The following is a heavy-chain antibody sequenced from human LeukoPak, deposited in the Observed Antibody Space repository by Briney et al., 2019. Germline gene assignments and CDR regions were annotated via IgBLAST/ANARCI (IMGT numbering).Heavy chain of an antibody. CDR2: ISSSSSYI. Sequence: GGSLRLSCAASGFTFSSYSMNWVRQAPEKGLEWVSSISSSSSYIYYADSVKGRFTISRDNAKNSLYLQMNSLRAEDTAVYYCAREASSQQLDYWGQGTLVTVSS. V-gene: IGHV3-21*01. CDR3: AREASSQQLDY. J-gene: IGHJ4*02. CDR1: GFTFSSYS. D-gene: IGHD6-13*01.